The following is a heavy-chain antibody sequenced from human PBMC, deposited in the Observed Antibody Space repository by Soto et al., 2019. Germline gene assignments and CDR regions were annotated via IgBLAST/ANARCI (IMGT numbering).Heavy chain of an antibody. CDR2: ISARGEKT. J-gene: IGHJ6*02. CDR1: GFTLNSYA. D-gene: IGHD3-22*01. V-gene: IGHV3-23*01. Sequence: PGGSLRLSCAASGFTLNSYAMNWVRQAPGKGLEWVSGISARGEKTYYADSVKGRFTISRDNSKNTVYLQMNSLRAKDTAVFYCAKALPMYYYDSTGYSDYYYDMDVSGQGTTVTV. CDR3: AKALPMYYYDSTGYSDYYYDMDV.